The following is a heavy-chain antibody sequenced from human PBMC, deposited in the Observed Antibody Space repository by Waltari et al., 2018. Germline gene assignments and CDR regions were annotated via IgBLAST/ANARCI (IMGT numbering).Heavy chain of an antibody. J-gene: IGHJ6*03. D-gene: IGHD2-2*01. CDR3: ARIVVPAYYYYYMDV. V-gene: IGHV4-39*07. Sequence: QLQLQESGPGLVKPSETLSLTCTVSGGSISSSSYYWGWIRQPPGKGLEWIGNIYCSGSTYYNPSLKSRVTISVDTSKNQFSLKLSSVTAADTAVYYCARIVVPAYYYYYMDVWGKGTTVTISS. CDR2: IYCSGST. CDR1: GGSISSSSYY.